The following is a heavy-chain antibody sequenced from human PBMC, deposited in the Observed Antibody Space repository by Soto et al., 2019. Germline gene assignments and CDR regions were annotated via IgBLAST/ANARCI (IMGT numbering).Heavy chain of an antibody. J-gene: IGHJ4*02. V-gene: IGHV3-23*01. D-gene: IGHD3-22*01. CDR3: AKSRYSDSSGDYYDF. CDR2: IGGRATSA. Sequence: EVQLLESGGGLVQPGGSLRLSCAASGFMFSNYAMSWVRQAPGKGLEWVSGIGGRATSAYYADSVKGRFAISRDNSYNTLFLQLNCLRAEDTAVYYCAKSRYSDSSGDYYDFWGQGTLVTVSS. CDR1: GFMFSNYA.